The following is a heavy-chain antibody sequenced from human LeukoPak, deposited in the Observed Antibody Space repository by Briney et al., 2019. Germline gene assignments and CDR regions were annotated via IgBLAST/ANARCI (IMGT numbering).Heavy chain of an antibody. CDR2: MNKDGSQK. CDR3: ARNNDMDV. V-gene: IGHV3-7*03. J-gene: IGHJ6*02. D-gene: IGHD1/OR15-1a*01. CDR1: GFILSNHW. Sequence: GSSLRLSCAASGFILSNHWMTWVRQAPGKGPEWVANMNKDGSQKYYVDPVKGRFTISRDTAKNSLYLQMNNLRVEDTALYYCARNNDMDVWGQGTTVIVSS.